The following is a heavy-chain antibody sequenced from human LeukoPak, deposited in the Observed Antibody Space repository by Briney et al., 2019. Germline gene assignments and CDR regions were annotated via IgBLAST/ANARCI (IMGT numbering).Heavy chain of an antibody. CDR2: IYTSGST. V-gene: IGHV4-61*02. CDR3: ARKSSSSWYKAAFDI. D-gene: IGHD6-13*01. CDR1: GGSISSGSYY. J-gene: IGHJ3*02. Sequence: SETLSLTCTVSGGSISSGSYYWSWIRQPAGKGLEWIGRIYTSGSTNYNPSLKSRVTISVDTSKNQFSLKLSSVTAADTAVYYCARKSSSSWYKAAFDIWGQGTMVTVSS.